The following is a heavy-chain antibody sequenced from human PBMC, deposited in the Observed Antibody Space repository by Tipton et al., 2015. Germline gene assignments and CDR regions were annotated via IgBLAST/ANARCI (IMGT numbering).Heavy chain of an antibody. D-gene: IGHD5/OR15-5a*01. J-gene: IGHJ4*02. V-gene: IGHV4-4*07. CDR3: ARATYSVSVSGILFHSDY. Sequence: TLSLTCTVSGGSISRYYWNWVRQPAGKGLEWIGRIYSTGSTNYNPSLKSRVSMSVDTSNNQFSLKLSSATAADTAVYYYARATYSVSVSGILFHSDYWGQGTVVTVSS. CDR1: GGSISRYY. CDR2: IYSTGST.